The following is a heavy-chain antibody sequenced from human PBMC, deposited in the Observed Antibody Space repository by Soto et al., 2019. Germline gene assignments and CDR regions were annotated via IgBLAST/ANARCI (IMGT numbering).Heavy chain of an antibody. CDR2: IYYSGST. Sequence: PSETLSLTCTVSGGSIISGGYYWIWIRQHPGKGLEWIGYIYYSGSTYYNPSLKSRVTISVDTSKNQFSLKLSSVTAADTAVYYCAREVGYSYGYPYPDYWGQGTLVTVSS. CDR3: AREVGYSYGYPYPDY. D-gene: IGHD5-18*01. CDR1: GGSIISGGYY. J-gene: IGHJ4*02. V-gene: IGHV4-31*03.